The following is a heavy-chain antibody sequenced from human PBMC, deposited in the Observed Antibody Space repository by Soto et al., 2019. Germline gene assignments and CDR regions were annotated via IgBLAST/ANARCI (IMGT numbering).Heavy chain of an antibody. V-gene: IGHV3-48*02. CDR1: GIAFNSHT. Sequence: GGSLRLSCVASGIAFNSHTMYWVRQPPGKGLERVSYISTSGSTTNYADSVRGRFTISRDNARNSLSLQMNGLRDEDTAVYYCARGRTDYAYFESWGQGTLVTVPQ. J-gene: IGHJ4*02. CDR2: ISTSGSTT. CDR3: ARGRTDYAYFES. D-gene: IGHD3-16*01.